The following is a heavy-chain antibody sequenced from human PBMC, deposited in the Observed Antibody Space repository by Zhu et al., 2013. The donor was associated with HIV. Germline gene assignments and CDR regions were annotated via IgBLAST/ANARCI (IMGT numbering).Heavy chain of an antibody. D-gene: IGHD2-2*01. CDR2: IIPIFGTA. CDR3: ATDIVVVPAAPGFMDV. J-gene: IGHJ6*02. V-gene: IGHV1-69*01. Sequence: QVQLVQSGAEVKKPGSSVKVSCKASGGTFSSYAISWVRQAPGQGLEWMGGIIPIFGTANYAQKFQGRVTITADESTSTAYMELSSLRSEDTAVYYCATDIVVVPAAPGFMDVWGQGATGHRLL. CDR1: GGTFSSYA.